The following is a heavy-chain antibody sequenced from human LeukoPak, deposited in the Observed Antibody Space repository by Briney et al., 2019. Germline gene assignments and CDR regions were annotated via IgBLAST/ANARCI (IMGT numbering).Heavy chain of an antibody. CDR2: IYYSGST. CDR3: ARGSSWFDP. J-gene: IGHJ5*02. Sequence: TPSETLSLTCTGSGGSISSSSNYWGWIRQPAGKGLEWIGSIYYSGSTNYNPSLKSRVTISVDTSKNQFSLKLSSVTAADTAVYYCARGSSWFDPWGQGTLVTVSS. CDR1: GGSISSSSNY. V-gene: IGHV4-39*07.